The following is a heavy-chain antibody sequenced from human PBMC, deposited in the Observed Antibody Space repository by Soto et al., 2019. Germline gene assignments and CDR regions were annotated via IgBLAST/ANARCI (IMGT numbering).Heavy chain of an antibody. CDR2: ISGSGGST. CDR3: ARTVYYDSSGYPFDAFDI. CDR1: GFTFSSYA. V-gene: IGHV3-23*01. Sequence: GGSLRLSCAASGFTFSSYAMSWVRQAPGKGLEWVSAISGSGGSTYYADSVKGRFTISRDNSKNTLYLQMNSLRAEDTAVYYCARTVYYDSSGYPFDAFDIWGQGTMVTVSS. D-gene: IGHD3-22*01. J-gene: IGHJ3*02.